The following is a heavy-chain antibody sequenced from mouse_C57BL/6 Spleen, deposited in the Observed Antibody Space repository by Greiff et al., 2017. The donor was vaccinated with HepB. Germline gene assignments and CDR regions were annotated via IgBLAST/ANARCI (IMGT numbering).Heavy chain of an antibody. V-gene: IGHV5-4*03. CDR3: ARDGYYSGNFDY. CDR1: GFTFSSYA. J-gene: IGHJ2*01. CDR2: ISDGGSYT. Sequence: EVMLVESGGGLVKPGGSLKLSCAASGFTFSSYAMSLVRQTPEKRLEWVATISDGGSYTYYPDNVKGRFTISRDNAKNNLYLQMSHLKSEDTAMYYCARDGYYSGNFDYWGQGTTLTVSS. D-gene: IGHD2-3*01.